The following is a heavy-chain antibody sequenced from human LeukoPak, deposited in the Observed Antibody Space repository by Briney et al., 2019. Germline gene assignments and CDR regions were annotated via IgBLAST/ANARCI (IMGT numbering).Heavy chain of an antibody. Sequence: PSETLSLTCAVYGGSFSGYYWSWIRQPPGKGLEWIGEINHSGSTNYNPSLKSRVTISVDTSKNQFSLKLSSVTAADTAVYYCARGVSDSFDIWGQGTMVTVSS. J-gene: IGHJ3*02. V-gene: IGHV4-34*01. CDR2: INHSGST. CDR1: GGSFSGYY. CDR3: ARGVSDSFDI.